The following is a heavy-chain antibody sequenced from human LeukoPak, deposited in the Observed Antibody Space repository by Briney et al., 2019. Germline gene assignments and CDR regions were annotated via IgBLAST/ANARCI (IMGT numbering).Heavy chain of an antibody. V-gene: IGHV4-39*01. J-gene: IGHJ4*02. CDR3: ATHGGDASGSSNFDH. Sequence: SETLSLTCTDPGGSINSSSCYWGWIRQPPGKGLGWLASIYYSGSTYNNPSLQSRVTLSVDTSKNQFSLKLNSVTAADTGVYYCATHGGDASGSSNFDHWGQGALVTVSS. D-gene: IGHD3-10*01. CDR1: GGSINSSSCY. CDR2: IYYSGST.